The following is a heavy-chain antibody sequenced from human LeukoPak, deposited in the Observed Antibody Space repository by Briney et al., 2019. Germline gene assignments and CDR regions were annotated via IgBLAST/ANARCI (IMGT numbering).Heavy chain of an antibody. CDR3: ARLSSSWPNYFDY. D-gene: IGHD6-13*01. CDR1: GGSISSGDYY. CDR2: IYYSGST. V-gene: IGHV4-30-4*01. J-gene: IGHJ4*02. Sequence: PSETLSLTCTVSGGSISSGDYYWSWIRQPPGKGLEWIGYIYYSGSTYYNPSLKSRVTISVDTSKNQFSLKRSSVTAADTAVYYCARLSSSWPNYFDYWGQGTLVTVSS.